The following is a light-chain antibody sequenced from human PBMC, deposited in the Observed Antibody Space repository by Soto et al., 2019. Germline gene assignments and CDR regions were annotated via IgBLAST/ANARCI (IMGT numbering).Light chain of an antibody. CDR3: QQYGGSPWT. J-gene: IGKJ1*01. CDR2: GVS. Sequence: IVMTQSPATLSVSPGERVTLSCRVSQSVDSNFAWYQQRPGQAPRLIIYGVSTRATGTPDRFSASGSGTDFTLTINRLEREDFEVYYCQQYGGSPWTFGQGTKLEIK. V-gene: IGKV3-20*01. CDR1: QSVDSN.